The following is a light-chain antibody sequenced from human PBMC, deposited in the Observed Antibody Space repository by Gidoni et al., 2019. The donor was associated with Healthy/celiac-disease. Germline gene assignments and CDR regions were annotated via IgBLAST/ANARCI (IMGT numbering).Light chain of an antibody. CDR2: GAS. V-gene: IGKV1-39*01. CDR1: QTFSRN. Sequence: DIQMTQSPSSLPASVGDRVTITCRASQTFSRNLNWYQQKPGGAPKLLIYGASSLQSEVPSRFSGSGSGTDFTLTISSLQPEDFATYYCQQSFSSPWTFGQEAKVEIK. J-gene: IGKJ1*01. CDR3: QQSFSSPWT.